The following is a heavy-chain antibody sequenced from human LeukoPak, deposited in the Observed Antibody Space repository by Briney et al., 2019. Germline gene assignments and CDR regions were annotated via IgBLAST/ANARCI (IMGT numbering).Heavy chain of an antibody. V-gene: IGHV3-53*01. CDR3: ARDLKYSSGWSYFDY. CDR1: GFSVSSIY. D-gene: IGHD6-19*01. Sequence: TGGSLRLSCAASGFSVSSIYMNWVRQAPGKGLEWVSVIYSDGTTYYADSVKGRFTISRDDSKNTLYLHMNSLRAEDTAVYYCARDLKYSSGWSYFDYWGQGTLVTVSS. CDR2: IYSDGTT. J-gene: IGHJ4*02.